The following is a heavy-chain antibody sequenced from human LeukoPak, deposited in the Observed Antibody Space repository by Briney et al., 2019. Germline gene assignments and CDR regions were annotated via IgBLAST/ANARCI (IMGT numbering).Heavy chain of an antibody. V-gene: IGHV3-23*01. D-gene: IGHD2-2*01. CDR2: ISGSGGST. Sequence: GGSLRLSCAASGFTFSSYAMSWVRQAPGKGLEWVSAISGSGGSTYYADSVKGRFTISRDNSKNTLYLQMNSLGAEDTAVYYCAKERCSSTSCYRLFGYWGQGTLVTVSS. J-gene: IGHJ4*02. CDR1: GFTFSSYA. CDR3: AKERCSSTSCYRLFGY.